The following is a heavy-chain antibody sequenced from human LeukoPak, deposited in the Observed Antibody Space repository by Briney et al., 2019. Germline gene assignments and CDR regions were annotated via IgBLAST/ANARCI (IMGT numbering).Heavy chain of an antibody. CDR2: LNSDGSSS. CDR1: GFTFNNYW. D-gene: IGHD6-13*01. Sequence: GGSLRLSCAASGFTFNNYWMHWVRQAPGKGLVWVSRLNSDGSSSAFADSMKGRFTISRDNAKNTLYLQMNSLRAGDTAVYFCVRAKGGPGSTWAFDIWGQGTMVTVSS. V-gene: IGHV3-74*01. J-gene: IGHJ3*02. CDR3: VRAKGGPGSTWAFDI.